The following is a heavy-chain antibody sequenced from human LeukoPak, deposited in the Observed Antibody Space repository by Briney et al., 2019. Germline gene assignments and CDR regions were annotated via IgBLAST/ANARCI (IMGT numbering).Heavy chain of an antibody. J-gene: IGHJ4*02. V-gene: IGHV3-21*01. D-gene: IGHD2-2*02. CDR2: ISYSSTYI. CDR1: GFTFSSYS. CDR3: GGDRYCTSSSCYTLHY. Sequence: GGSLRLSCAASGFTFSSYSMNWVRQAPGKGLEWVSSISYSSTYIYYADSVKGRFTISRDNAENSLYLQMNSLRAEDTAVYYCGGDRYCTSSSCYTLHYWGQGTLLTVSS.